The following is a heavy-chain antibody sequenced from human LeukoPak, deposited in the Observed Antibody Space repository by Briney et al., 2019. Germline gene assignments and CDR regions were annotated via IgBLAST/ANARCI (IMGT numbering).Heavy chain of an antibody. CDR3: ARDRNNYYFDY. V-gene: IGHV3-33*01. CDR2: IWYDGSRT. Sequence: QSGGSLRLSCAASGFTSGNVGMRWVRQAPGKGLEWVAFIWYDGSRTYYADSVRGRFTVSRDNSKNTLFLQMDSLTAEDTAVYYCARDRNNYYFDYCGQGTLLTVSS. CDR1: GFTSGNVG. J-gene: IGHJ4*02. D-gene: IGHD2/OR15-2a*01.